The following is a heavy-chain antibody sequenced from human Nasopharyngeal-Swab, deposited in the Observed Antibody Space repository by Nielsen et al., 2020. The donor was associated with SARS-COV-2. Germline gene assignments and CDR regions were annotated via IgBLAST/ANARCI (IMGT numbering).Heavy chain of an antibody. CDR1: GFTFSRYA. CDR2: ISSTTPYI. J-gene: IGHJ5*02. D-gene: IGHD1-7*01. Sequence: GGSLRLSCAASGFTFSRYAMSWVRQAPGKGLEWISSISSTTPYIYYADSVKGRFTISRDNAKNSLYLQMNFLRVEDTAMYYCARDTGGPPNYFDPWGQGTLVTVSS. CDR3: ARDTGGPPNYFDP. V-gene: IGHV3-21*01.